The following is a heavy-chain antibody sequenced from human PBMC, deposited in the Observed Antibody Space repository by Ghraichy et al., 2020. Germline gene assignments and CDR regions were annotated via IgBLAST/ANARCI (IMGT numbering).Heavy chain of an antibody. CDR1: GFTFSSYW. Sequence: LTCAASGFTFSSYWMSWVRQAPGKGLEWVANIKQDGSEKYYVDSVKGRFTISRDNAKNSLYLQMNSLRAEDTAVYYCARDDFWSGYYQSDGRSPNQWGQGTLVTVSS. CDR3: ARDDFWSGYYQSDGRSPNQ. D-gene: IGHD3-3*01. J-gene: IGHJ4*02. CDR2: IKQDGSEK. V-gene: IGHV3-7*03.